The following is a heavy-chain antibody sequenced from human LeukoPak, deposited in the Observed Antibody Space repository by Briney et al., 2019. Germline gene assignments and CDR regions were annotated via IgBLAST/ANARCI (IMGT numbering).Heavy chain of an antibody. J-gene: IGHJ5*02. CDR1: AYTFIDYY. D-gene: IGHD6-19*01. Sequence: ASVKVSCKASAYTFIDYYIHWVRQAPGQGLEWMGWINPKSGGTNYAQRFHGRVTMARDTSITTAYMEMNRLRSDDTAVYYCAIAVAGTGWFDPWGQGTLVTVSS. V-gene: IGHV1-2*02. CDR2: INPKSGGT. CDR3: AIAVAGTGWFDP.